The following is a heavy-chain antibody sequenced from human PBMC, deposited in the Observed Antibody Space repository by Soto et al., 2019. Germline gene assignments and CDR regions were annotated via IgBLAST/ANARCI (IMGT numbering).Heavy chain of an antibody. V-gene: IGHV3-33*01. CDR1: GFTFSSYG. J-gene: IGHJ4*02. CDR3: ARDPKGGATVFDY. Sequence: GGSLRLSCAASGFTFSSYGMHWVRQAPGKGLEWVAVIWYDGSNKYYADSVKGRFTISRDNSKNTLYLQMNSLRAEDTAVYYCARDPKGGATVFDYWGQGTLVTVSS. CDR2: IWYDGSNK. D-gene: IGHD1-26*01.